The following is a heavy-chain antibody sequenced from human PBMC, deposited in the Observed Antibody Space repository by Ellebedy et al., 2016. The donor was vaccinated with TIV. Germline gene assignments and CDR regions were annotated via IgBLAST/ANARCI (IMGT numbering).Heavy chain of an antibody. CDR1: GFTFSSYA. CDR3: AKDRTPGDGYWVFDN. J-gene: IGHJ4*02. V-gene: IGHV3-23*01. CDR2: ISHTGSRT. Sequence: PGGSLRLSCAASGFTFSSYAMSWVRQAPGKGLEWVSTISHTGSRTYYADSVKGRFTISRDNSKRTVDLQMNSLRAEDTAVYFCAKDRTPGDGYWVFDNWGQGTLVSVSS. D-gene: IGHD5-18*01.